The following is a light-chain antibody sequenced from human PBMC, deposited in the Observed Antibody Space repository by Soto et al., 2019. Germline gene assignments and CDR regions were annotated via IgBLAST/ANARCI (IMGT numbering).Light chain of an antibody. CDR3: QQRSNWPSLT. CDR2: DAS. Sequence: ILFIPYPDTPSLSPGERATLSFRASQGVGSYLAWYQHKPGQAPRLLISDASNRATGIPARFSGSGSETDFTLTISSLEPEDSAVYYCQQRSNWPSLTFGGGTKVAIK. CDR1: QGVGSY. J-gene: IGKJ4*01. V-gene: IGKV3-11*01.